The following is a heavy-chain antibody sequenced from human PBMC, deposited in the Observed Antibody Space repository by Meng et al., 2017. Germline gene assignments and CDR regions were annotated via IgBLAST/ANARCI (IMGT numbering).Heavy chain of an antibody. CDR1: GFTFSSYS. CDR2: ISSRRSYR. D-gene: IGHD6-19*01. V-gene: IGHV3-21*01. Sequence: GESLKISCAASGFTFSSYSMNCVRQAPGKGLEWVSSISSRRSYRYCADSVKGRFTISRDNAKNSLYLQMNSLRAEDTAVDYCARGQDQYSSGWNAFDIWGQGTMVTVSS. J-gene: IGHJ3*02. CDR3: ARGQDQYSSGWNAFDI.